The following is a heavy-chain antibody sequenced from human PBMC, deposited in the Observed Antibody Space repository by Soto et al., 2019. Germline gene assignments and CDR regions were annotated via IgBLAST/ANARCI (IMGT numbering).Heavy chain of an antibody. CDR1: VFTFSSYG. D-gene: IGHD2-15*01. J-gene: IGHJ6*03. V-gene: IGHV3-30*18. CDR2: ISYDGSNK. Sequence: GGSLRLSCAASVFTFSSYGMHWVRQAPGKGLEWVAVISYDGSNKYYADSVKGRFTISRDNSKNTLYLQMNSLRAEDTAVYYCAKPIGPGAATRYYYMDVCGKGTTVTVSS. CDR3: AKPIGPGAATRYYYMDV.